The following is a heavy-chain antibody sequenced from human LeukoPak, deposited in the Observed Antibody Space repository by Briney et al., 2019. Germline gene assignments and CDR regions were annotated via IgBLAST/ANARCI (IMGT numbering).Heavy chain of an antibody. CDR3: ARDLNYEGLFDY. Sequence: GGSLRLSCAASGFTFSSYWMHWVRQAPGKGLVWVSRINSDGSSTSYADSVKGRFTISRDNAKNTLYLQVNSLRAEDTVVYYCARDLNYEGLFDYWGQGTLVTVSS. CDR2: INSDGSST. CDR1: GFTFSSYW. V-gene: IGHV3-74*01. D-gene: IGHD4-11*01. J-gene: IGHJ4*02.